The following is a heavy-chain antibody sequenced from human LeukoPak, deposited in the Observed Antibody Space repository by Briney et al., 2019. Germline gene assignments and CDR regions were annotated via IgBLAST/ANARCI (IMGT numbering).Heavy chain of an antibody. CDR2: IYHSGST. V-gene: IGHV4-38-2*01. CDR1: GYSISSGYY. J-gene: IGHJ4*02. CDR3: ARGAATVTTPFDY. D-gene: IGHD4-17*01. Sequence: SETLSLTCAVSGYSISSGYYWGWTRQPPGKGLEWIGSIYHSGSTYYNPSLKSRVTISVDTSKNQFSLKLSSVTAADTAVYYCARGAATVTTPFDYWGQGTLVTVSS.